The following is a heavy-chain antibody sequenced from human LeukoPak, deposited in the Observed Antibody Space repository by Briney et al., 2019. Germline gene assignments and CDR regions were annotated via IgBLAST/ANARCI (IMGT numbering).Heavy chain of an antibody. Sequence: SETLSLTCAVYGGSFSGYYWSWIRQPPGKGLEWIGEINQTGSTNYNPSLKSRVTISVDTSKNQFSLKLSSVTAADTAVYYCARSANWNYDAFDIWGQGTMVTVSS. D-gene: IGHD1-7*01. J-gene: IGHJ3*02. CDR1: GGSFSGYY. CDR2: INQTGST. V-gene: IGHV4-34*01. CDR3: ARSANWNYDAFDI.